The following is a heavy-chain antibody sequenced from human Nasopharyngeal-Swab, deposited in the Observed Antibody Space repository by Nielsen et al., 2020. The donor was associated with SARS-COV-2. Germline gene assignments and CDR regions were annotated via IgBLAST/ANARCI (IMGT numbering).Heavy chain of an antibody. J-gene: IGHJ4*02. D-gene: IGHD1-7*01. Sequence: GESLKISCAVSGFPLTQHAMSWVGQAPGKGLEGVSFISGAGGTTFYSDSVKGRFTISRDTSKNTLYLQMSSLRAEDTALYYCAKALERELPRYSDFWGQGTLVTVSS. CDR2: ISGAGGTT. V-gene: IGHV3-23*01. CDR3: AKALERELPRYSDF. CDR1: GFPLTQHA.